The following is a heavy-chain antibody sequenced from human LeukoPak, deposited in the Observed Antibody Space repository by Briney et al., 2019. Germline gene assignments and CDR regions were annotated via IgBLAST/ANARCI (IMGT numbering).Heavy chain of an antibody. CDR2: ISGSGGSS. V-gene: IGHV3-23*01. J-gene: IGHJ4*02. Sequence: GGSLRLSCAASAFTFSSYAMSWVRQAPGKGLEWVSAISGSGGSSYYADSVKGRFTISRDNSKNTVYLQMNSLRAEDTATFYCAKVVVVAATPRGYFDYWGQGTLVTVSS. CDR3: AKVVVVAATPRGYFDY. CDR1: AFTFSSYA. D-gene: IGHD2-15*01.